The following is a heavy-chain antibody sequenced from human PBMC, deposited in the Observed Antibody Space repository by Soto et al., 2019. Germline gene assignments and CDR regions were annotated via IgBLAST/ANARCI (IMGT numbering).Heavy chain of an antibody. Sequence: EVQLLESGGGSVQPGGSLRLSCEASGFTLNTNAMTWVRQAPGKGLEWVSTIYGSVDNTYYADSVKGRFTVSRDKSKNTLYLQMNGLRAEDTAVYYCAKDLSRYGSGSYYELWYFDLRGRGTLVTVSS. CDR2: IYGSVDNT. CDR1: GFTLNTNA. V-gene: IGHV3-23*01. CDR3: AKDLSRYGSGSYYELWYFDL. D-gene: IGHD3-10*01. J-gene: IGHJ2*01.